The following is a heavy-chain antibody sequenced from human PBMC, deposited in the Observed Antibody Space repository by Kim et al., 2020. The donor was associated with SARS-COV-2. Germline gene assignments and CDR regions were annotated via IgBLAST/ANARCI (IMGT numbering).Heavy chain of an antibody. J-gene: IGHJ4*02. CDR1: GGTFSSYA. D-gene: IGHD2-2*01. CDR3: ARDLDCSSTSCYGSDY. Sequence: SVKVSCKASGGTFSSYAISWVRQAPGQGLEWMGGIIPIFGTANYAQKFQGRVTITADESTSTAYMELSSLRSEDTAVYYCARDLDCSSTSCYGSDYWGQGTLVTVSS. CDR2: IIPIFGTA. V-gene: IGHV1-69*13.